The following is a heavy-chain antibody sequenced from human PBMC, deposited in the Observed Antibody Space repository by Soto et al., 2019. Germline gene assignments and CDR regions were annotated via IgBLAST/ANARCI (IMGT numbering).Heavy chain of an antibody. J-gene: IGHJ4*02. CDR1: GYTFTSYA. D-gene: IGHD1-26*01. CDR2: INAGNGNT. Sequence: GASVKVSCKASGYTFTSYAMHSVRQAPGQRLEWMGWINAGNGNTKYSQKFQGRVTITRDTTASTAYMELSSLRSEDTAVYYCARQEESGSHFDYWGQGTLVTVSS. CDR3: ARQEESGSHFDY. V-gene: IGHV1-3*01.